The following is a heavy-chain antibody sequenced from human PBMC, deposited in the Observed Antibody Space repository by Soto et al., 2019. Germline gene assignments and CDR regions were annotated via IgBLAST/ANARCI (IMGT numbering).Heavy chain of an antibody. V-gene: IGHV3-23*01. CDR2: ISASGGNT. CDR3: AKDFYSTSYSTSSFSAFDF. CDR1: GFSFSTNA. Sequence: VQLLESGGGLVQPGGSLRLACAASGFSFSTNAMSWVRQAPGKGLEWVSGISASGGNTYYAESVKGRFTISRDNSKNALYLQMNSLRAGDTAVYYCAKDFYSTSYSTSSFSAFDFWGQGTVVTVSS. D-gene: IGHD6-6*01. J-gene: IGHJ3*01.